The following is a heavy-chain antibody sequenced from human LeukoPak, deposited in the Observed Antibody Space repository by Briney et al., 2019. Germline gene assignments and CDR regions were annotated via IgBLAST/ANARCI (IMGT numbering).Heavy chain of an antibody. V-gene: IGHV3-7*01. CDR3: ARDGYSYGYYYYYMDV. J-gene: IGHJ6*03. Sequence: GGSLRLSCAASGFTFSSYWMSWVRQAPGKGLEWVANIKQDRSEKYYVDSVKGRFTISRDNAKNSLYLQMNSLRVEDTAVYYCARDGYSYGYYYYYMDVWGKGTTVTVSS. D-gene: IGHD5-18*01. CDR2: IKQDRSEK. CDR1: GFTFSSYW.